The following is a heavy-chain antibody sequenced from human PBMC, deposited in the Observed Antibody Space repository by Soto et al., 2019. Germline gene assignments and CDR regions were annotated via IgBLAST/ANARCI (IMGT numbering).Heavy chain of an antibody. D-gene: IGHD1-26*01. J-gene: IGHJ4*02. CDR2: INHSGST. V-gene: IGHV4-34*01. Sequence: QVQLQQRGAGVLKPSETLTLTCAVYGGSFSGYYWSWIRQPPGKGLEWIGEINHSGSTNHNPSLKSRVTISVDTSKNQFSLKLSSVTAADTAVYYCARVRWDQPWVFDYWGQGTLVTVSS. CDR1: GGSFSGYY. CDR3: ARVRWDQPWVFDY.